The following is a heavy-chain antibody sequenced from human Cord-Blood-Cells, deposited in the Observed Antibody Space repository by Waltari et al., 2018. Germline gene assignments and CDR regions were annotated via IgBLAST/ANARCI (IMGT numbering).Heavy chain of an antibody. CDR1: GGSISSRSYY. D-gene: IGHD3-10*01. Sequence: QLQLQESGPGLVKPSETLSLTCTVSGGSISSRSYYWGWICQPPGKGLEWIGSIYYSGSTYYNPSLKSRVTISVDTSKNQFSLKLSSVTAADTAVYYCASFFGELFWYFDLWGRGTLVTVSS. J-gene: IGHJ2*01. CDR3: ASFFGELFWYFDL. CDR2: IYYSGST. V-gene: IGHV4-39*07.